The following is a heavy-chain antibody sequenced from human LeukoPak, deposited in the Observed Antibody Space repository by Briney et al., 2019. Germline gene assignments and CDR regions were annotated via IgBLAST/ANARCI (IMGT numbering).Heavy chain of an antibody. CDR2: ITYDGSGM. CDR3: ARNRGYTYDYDSFDP. J-gene: IGHJ5*02. Sequence: TGGSLRLSCAASGFTFSSYGMYWVRQAPGKGLECVVFITYDGSGMYYADSVKGRFTISRDNSRDTLYLQVNSLRGDDTAIYYCARNRGYTYDYDSFDPWGQGTLVTVSS. D-gene: IGHD5-18*01. CDR1: GFTFSSYG. V-gene: IGHV3-30*19.